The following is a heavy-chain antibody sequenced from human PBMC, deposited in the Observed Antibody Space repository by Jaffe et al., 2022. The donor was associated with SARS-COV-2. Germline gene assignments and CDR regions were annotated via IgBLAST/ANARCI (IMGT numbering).Heavy chain of an antibody. CDR3: ARRGKYYDILTGSQGYAFDI. CDR1: GGSISSSSYY. CDR2: IYYSGST. D-gene: IGHD3-9*01. J-gene: IGHJ3*02. Sequence: QLQLQESGPGLVKPSETLSLTCTVSGGSISSSSYYWGWIRQPPGKGLEWIGSIYYSGSTYYNPSLKSRVTISVDTSKNQFSLKLSSVTAADTAVYYCARRGKYYDILTGSQGYAFDIWGQGTMVTVSS. V-gene: IGHV4-39*01.